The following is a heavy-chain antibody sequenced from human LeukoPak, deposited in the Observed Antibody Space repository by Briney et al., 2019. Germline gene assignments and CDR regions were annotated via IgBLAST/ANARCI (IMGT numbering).Heavy chain of an antibody. D-gene: IGHD3-9*01. Sequence: PGGSLRLSCAASGFTFSSYWMSWVRQAPGKGLEWVANIKQDGSEKYYVDSVKGRFTISRDNSKNMLYLQMNSLRAEDTAVYYCARRLLTGYYEFWGQGTLVTVSS. CDR1: GFTFSSYW. J-gene: IGHJ4*02. CDR3: ARRLLTGYYEF. V-gene: IGHV3-7*01. CDR2: IKQDGSEK.